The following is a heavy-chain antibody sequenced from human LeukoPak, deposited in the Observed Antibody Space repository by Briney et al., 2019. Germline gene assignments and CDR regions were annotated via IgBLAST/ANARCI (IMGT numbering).Heavy chain of an antibody. J-gene: IGHJ3*02. V-gene: IGHV3-11*06. CDR1: GFTFSEYY. CDR3: ARRLRLGELSSEDAFDI. D-gene: IGHD3-16*02. CDR2: ISSNSSYT. Sequence: GGSLRLSCAASGFTFSEYYMRWIRQAPGKGLEWVSYISSNSSYTNYADSVKGRLTIPRDNAKNSLYLQMNSLRAEDTAVYYCARRLRLGELSSEDAFDIWGQGTMVTVSS.